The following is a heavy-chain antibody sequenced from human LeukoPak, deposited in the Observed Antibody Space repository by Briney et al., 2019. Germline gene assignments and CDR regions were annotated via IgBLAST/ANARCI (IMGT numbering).Heavy chain of an antibody. V-gene: IGHV3-53*05. J-gene: IGHJ4*02. CDR1: GFSVSGKF. D-gene: IGHD3-3*01. CDR2: IHYDGKI. CDR3: ARDGGYDFWSGYYQDY. Sequence: GGSLRLSCAASGFSVSGKFMSWVRQAPGKGLEWVSIIHYDGKIRYAGSVGGRFTIYRDDSENTLYLQMNSLRAEDTAVYYCARDGGYDFWSGYYQDYWGQGTLVTVSS.